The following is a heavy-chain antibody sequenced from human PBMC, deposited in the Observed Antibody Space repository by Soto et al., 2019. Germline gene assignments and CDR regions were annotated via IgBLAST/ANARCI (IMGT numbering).Heavy chain of an antibody. Sequence: EVQLLESGGGLVQPGGSLTLSCAASGFTFSNYAMSWVRQAPGKGLEWVSSISGSGGSTWYAESVKGRFTISRDNSKKILYLQMDSLRAEDTALFYCAKRPHIAASLHWYIDRWGRGTLVTVSS. CDR3: AKRPHIAASLHWYIDR. CDR1: GFTFSNYA. D-gene: IGHD6-13*01. J-gene: IGHJ2*01. CDR2: ISGSGGST. V-gene: IGHV3-23*01.